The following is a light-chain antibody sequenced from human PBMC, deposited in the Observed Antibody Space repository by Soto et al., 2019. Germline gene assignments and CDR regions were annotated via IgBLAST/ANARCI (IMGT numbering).Light chain of an antibody. Sequence: EVVLTQSPGTLSLYPGERATLSCRASQSVSNTYVAWYQHIPGQTPRLLIYGASNRATGIPDRFSGSGSATDFTLTISRLEPEDFAVYYCQQHDSSPWMFGQGTKVDIK. J-gene: IGKJ1*01. CDR3: QQHDSSPWM. V-gene: IGKV3-20*01. CDR2: GAS. CDR1: QSVSNTY.